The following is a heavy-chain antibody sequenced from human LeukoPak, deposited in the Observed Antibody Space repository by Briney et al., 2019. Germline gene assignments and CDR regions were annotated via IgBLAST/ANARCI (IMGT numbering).Heavy chain of an antibody. CDR1: GFTFSSYA. Sequence: GSLRLSCAASGFTFSSYAMHWVRQAPGKGLEWVAVISYDGSNKYYADSVKGRFTISRDNSKNTLYLQMNSLRAEDTAVYYCARESPESYSSSADYWGQGTLVTVSS. CDR3: ARESPESYSSSADY. CDR2: ISYDGSNK. J-gene: IGHJ4*02. D-gene: IGHD6-13*01. V-gene: IGHV3-30-3*01.